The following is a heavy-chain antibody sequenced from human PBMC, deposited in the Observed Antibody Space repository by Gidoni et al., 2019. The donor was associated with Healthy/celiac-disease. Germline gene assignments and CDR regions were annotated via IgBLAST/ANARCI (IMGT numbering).Heavy chain of an antibody. CDR3: TSSGYYPFDY. CDR2: IRSKANSYAT. D-gene: IGHD3-22*01. J-gene: IGHJ4*02. CDR1: GFTFSGSA. Sequence: EVQLVESGGGLVQPGGSLQLSCAASGFTFSGSAMHWVRQASGKGLEWVGRIRSKANSYATAYAASVKGRFTISRDDSKNTAYLQMNSLKTEDTAVYYCTSSGYYPFDYWGQGTLVTVSS. V-gene: IGHV3-73*02.